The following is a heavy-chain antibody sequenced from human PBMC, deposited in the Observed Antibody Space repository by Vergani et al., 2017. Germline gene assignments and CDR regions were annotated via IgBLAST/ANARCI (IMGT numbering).Heavy chain of an antibody. J-gene: IGHJ4*02. V-gene: IGHV4-59*01. CDR3: ARAGYSYDTGYYLDY. CDR1: GDSISGYY. D-gene: IGHD5-18*01. CDR2: IHYTGSA. Sequence: VQLQESGPGLVKPSETLSLTCIVSGDSISGYYWTWVRLPPKKGLEWIGYIHYTGSANYNPSLRGQVTISVDTYKNQFYVRLTSVTDADTAVYYCARAGYSYDTGYYLDYWGQGTMVTVSS.